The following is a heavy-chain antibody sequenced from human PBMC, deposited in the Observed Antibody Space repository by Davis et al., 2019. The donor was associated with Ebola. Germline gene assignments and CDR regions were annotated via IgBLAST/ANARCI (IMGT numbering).Heavy chain of an antibody. V-gene: IGHV4-39*01. CDR2: FYYSGST. Sequence: SETLSLTCTVSGGSISSSSYYWGWIRQPPGKGLEWIGSFYYSGSTDYNPSLKSRVTISVDTSKNQFSLKLSSVTAADTAVYYYARHLVATIETKFDYWGQGTLVTVSS. D-gene: IGHD5-24*01. CDR3: ARHLVATIETKFDY. J-gene: IGHJ4*02. CDR1: GGSISSSSYY.